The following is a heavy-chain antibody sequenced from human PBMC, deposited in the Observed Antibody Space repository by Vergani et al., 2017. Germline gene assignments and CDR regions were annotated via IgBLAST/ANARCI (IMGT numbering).Heavy chain of an antibody. J-gene: IGHJ4*02. Sequence: QLQLQESGPGLVKPSETLSLTCTVSGGSISSSSYYWGWIRQPPGKGLEWIGSIYYSGSTYYNPSLKSRVTISVDTSKNQFSLKLSSVTAADTAVYYCARIGLNLRVWGSYRYTGDYWGQGTLVTVSS. CDR2: IYYSGST. CDR3: ARIGLNLRVWGSYRYTGDY. V-gene: IGHV4-39*07. CDR1: GGSISSSSYY. D-gene: IGHD3-16*02.